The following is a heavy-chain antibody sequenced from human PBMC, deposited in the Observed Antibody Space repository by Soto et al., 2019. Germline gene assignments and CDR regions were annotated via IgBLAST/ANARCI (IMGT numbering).Heavy chain of an antibody. CDR2: ISYDGSNK. J-gene: IGHJ4*02. Sequence: GGSLRLSCAASGFTFSSYAMHWVGQAPAKGLEWVAVISYDGSNKYYADSVKGRFTISRDNSKNTLYLQMNSLRAEDTAVYYCARDPGHSSSSEFELWGQGTLVTVSS. V-gene: IGHV3-30-3*01. D-gene: IGHD6-6*01. CDR1: GFTFSSYA. CDR3: ARDPGHSSSSEFEL.